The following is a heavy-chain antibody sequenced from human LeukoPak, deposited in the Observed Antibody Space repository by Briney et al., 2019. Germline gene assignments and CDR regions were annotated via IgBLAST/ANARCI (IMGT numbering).Heavy chain of an antibody. Sequence: SLRLSCAASGFTFDDYAMHWVRQAPGKGLEWVSGISWNSDNIGYADSVKGRFTISRDNSKNTLYLQMNSLTSEDTAVYYCSKDSSSGSSYYFHGMEVWGQGTTVTVSS. J-gene: IGHJ6*02. CDR3: SKDSSSGSSYYFHGMEV. D-gene: IGHD3-10*01. CDR1: GFTFDDYA. CDR2: ISWNSDNI. V-gene: IGHV3-9*01.